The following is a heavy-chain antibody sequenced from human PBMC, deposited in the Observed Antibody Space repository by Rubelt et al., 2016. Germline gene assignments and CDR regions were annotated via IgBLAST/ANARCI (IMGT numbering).Heavy chain of an antibody. D-gene: IGHD5-18*01. CDR2: IYPGDSYT. V-gene: IGHV5-51*01. J-gene: IGHJ4*02. CDR1: GYSFTSYW. Sequence: EVQLVQSGAEVKKPGESLKISCKGSGYSFTSYWIGWVRQMPGKGLEWMGIIYPGDSYTRYSPAFQRHVTICADNSISTASRQWSILKASDTAMYYCARLLQLWPLDYWGQGTLVTVSS. CDR3: ARLLQLWPLDY.